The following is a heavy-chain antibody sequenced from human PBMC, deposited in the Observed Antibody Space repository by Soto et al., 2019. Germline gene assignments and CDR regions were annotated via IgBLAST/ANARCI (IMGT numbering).Heavy chain of an antibody. CDR3: ARGRRSYYGSGTQSPFDY. D-gene: IGHD3-10*01. Sequence: QVQLQQWGAGLLKPSETLSLTCAVYGGSFSGYYCSWIRQPPGKGLEWIGEIHHSGSTNYNPSLKSRVTISVDTSKNQFSLKLSSVTAADTAVYYCARGRRSYYGSGTQSPFDYWGQGTLVTVSS. CDR2: IHHSGST. V-gene: IGHV4-34*01. J-gene: IGHJ4*02. CDR1: GGSFSGYY.